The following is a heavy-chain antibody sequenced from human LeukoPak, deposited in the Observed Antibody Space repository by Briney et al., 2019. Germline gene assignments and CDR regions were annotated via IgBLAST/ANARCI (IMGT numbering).Heavy chain of an antibody. V-gene: IGHV3-48*04. J-gene: IGHJ4*02. Sequence: PGGSLRLSCAASGFTFSSYSMNWVRQAPGKGLEWVSYISSSSSTIYYADSVKGRFTISRDNAKNSLYLQMNSLRAEDTAVYYCARDPWELTFDYWGQGTLVTVSS. CDR2: ISSSSSTI. CDR1: GFTFSSYS. D-gene: IGHD1-26*01. CDR3: ARDPWELTFDY.